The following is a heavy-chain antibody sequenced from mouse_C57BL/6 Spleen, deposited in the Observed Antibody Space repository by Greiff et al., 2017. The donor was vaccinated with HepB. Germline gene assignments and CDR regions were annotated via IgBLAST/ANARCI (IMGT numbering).Heavy chain of an antibody. CDR3: ARSSYDYSYFDY. D-gene: IGHD2-4*01. V-gene: IGHV1-64*01. Sequence: QVQLQQPGAELVKPGASVKLSCKASGYTFTSYWMHWVKQRPGQGLEWIGMIHPNSGSTNYNEKFKSKATLTVDKSSSTAYMQLRSLTSEDSAVYYCARSSYDYSYFDYWGQGTTLTVSS. CDR2: IHPNSGST. CDR1: GYTFTSYW. J-gene: IGHJ2*01.